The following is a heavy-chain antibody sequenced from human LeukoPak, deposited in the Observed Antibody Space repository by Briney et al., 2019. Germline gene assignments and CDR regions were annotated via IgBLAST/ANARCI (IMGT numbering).Heavy chain of an antibody. Sequence: GGSLRLSCAASGFTFSSYAMSWVRQAPGKGLEWVSAISGSGGSTYYADSVKGRFTISRDNSKNTLYLQVNSLRAEDTAVYYCAKVSSVLRYFDWLLGYFQHWARAPWSPSPQ. V-gene: IGHV3-23*01. J-gene: IGHJ1*01. CDR2: ISGSGGST. CDR3: AKVSSVLRYFDWLLGYFQH. D-gene: IGHD3-9*01. CDR1: GFTFSSYA.